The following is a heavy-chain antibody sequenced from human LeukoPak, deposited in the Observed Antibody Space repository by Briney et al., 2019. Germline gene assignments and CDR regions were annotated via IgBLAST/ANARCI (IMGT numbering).Heavy chain of an antibody. Sequence: GGSLRPSCAASGFTFDDYAMHWVRQAPGKGLEWVSGISWNSGSIGYADSVKGRFTISRDNAKNSLYLQMNSLRAEDTALYYCAKGGFGYDSSGYSDPYYFDYWGQGTLVTVSS. CDR3: AKGGFGYDSSGYSDPYYFDY. CDR2: ISWNSGSI. D-gene: IGHD3-22*01. CDR1: GFTFDDYA. J-gene: IGHJ4*02. V-gene: IGHV3-9*01.